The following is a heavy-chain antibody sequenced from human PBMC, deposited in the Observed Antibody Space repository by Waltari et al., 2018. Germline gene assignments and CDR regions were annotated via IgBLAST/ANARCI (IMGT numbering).Heavy chain of an antibody. CDR1: GFTFNKYW. Sequence: EVKMVESGGGLVQPGGSLRLSCTGSGFTFNKYWMHWVRQTPGKGPEWISHIDFDGRDRDDAEAVRGRFTISRDNVKRTLFLQMNGLRGEDTAVYFCARVTLLRGAHWGQGTLVTVSS. D-gene: IGHD3-10*01. CDR2: IDFDGRDR. CDR3: ARVTLLRGAH. V-gene: IGHV3-74*01. J-gene: IGHJ4*02.